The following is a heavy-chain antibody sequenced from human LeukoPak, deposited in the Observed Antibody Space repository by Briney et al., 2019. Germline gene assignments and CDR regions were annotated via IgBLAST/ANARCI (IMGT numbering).Heavy chain of an antibody. Sequence: SETLSLTCTFSGGSISSYYWSWIRQPPGKGLEWIGYIYYSGSTNYNPSLKSRVTISVDTSKNQFSLKLSSVTAADTAVYYCARTRDYYDSSGYSRYFDYWGQGTLVTVSS. CDR1: GGSISSYY. V-gene: IGHV4-59*08. D-gene: IGHD3-22*01. J-gene: IGHJ4*02. CDR3: ARTRDYYDSSGYSRYFDY. CDR2: IYYSGST.